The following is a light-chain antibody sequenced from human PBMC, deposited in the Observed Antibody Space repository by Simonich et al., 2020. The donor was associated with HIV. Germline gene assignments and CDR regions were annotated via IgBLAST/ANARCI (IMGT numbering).Light chain of an antibody. J-gene: IGKJ4*01. CDR3: QQRSNWPLT. CDR1: QSVSSY. Sequence: EIVLTQSPATLSLSPGERATLSCRASQSVSSYLAWYQQKPGQAPRLHINDASNRATGSPARFSGSGSGTDFTLTISSLEPEDFAVYYCQQRSNWPLTFGGGTKVEIK. V-gene: IGKV3-11*01. CDR2: DAS.